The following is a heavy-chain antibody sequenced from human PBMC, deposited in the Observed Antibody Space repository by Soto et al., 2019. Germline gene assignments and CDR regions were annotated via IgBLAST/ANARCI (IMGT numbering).Heavy chain of an antibody. Sequence: QVQLVQSGAEVKKPGASVKVSCKASGYTFTNYGISWVRQAPGQGLEWMGWISAYNGNTKYAQKLQGRVTMTTDAATSTADMELRSRRSDATSGYYCARGVGSGSYYNQYNWFDPWGQGTLVTVSS. V-gene: IGHV1-18*01. CDR3: ARGVGSGSYYNQYNWFDP. CDR1: GYTFTNYG. J-gene: IGHJ5*02. D-gene: IGHD3-10*01. CDR2: ISAYNGNT.